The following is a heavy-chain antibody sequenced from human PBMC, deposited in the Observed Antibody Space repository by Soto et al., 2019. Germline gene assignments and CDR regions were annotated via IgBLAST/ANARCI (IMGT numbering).Heavy chain of an antibody. CDR3: AADRRYYYDSSGYMFDY. D-gene: IGHD3-22*01. CDR1: GFTFTSSA. CDR2: IVVGSGNT. V-gene: IGHV1-58*01. J-gene: IGHJ4*02. Sequence: QMPLVQSGPEVKKPGTSVKVSCKASGFTFTSSAVQWVRQARGQRLEWIGWIVVGSGNTNYAQKFQERVTITRDMSTSTAYMELSSLRSEDTAVYYCAADRRYYYDSSGYMFDYWGQGTLVTVSS.